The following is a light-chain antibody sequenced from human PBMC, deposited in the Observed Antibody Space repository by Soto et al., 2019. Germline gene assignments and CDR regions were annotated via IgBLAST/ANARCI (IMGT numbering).Light chain of an antibody. V-gene: IGKV1-5*03. CDR1: LSISYW. J-gene: IGKJ1*01. CDR2: KAS. CDR3: QQYNHSPPT. Sequence: DIQMAQYPSTQSASVGATVTVTCRASLSISYWLGWYQQKPGKAPKLLIYKASSLQSGVPSRFSGSGSGTEFTLTITRLRSEDFAVYYCQQYNHSPPTFGHGTKVDI.